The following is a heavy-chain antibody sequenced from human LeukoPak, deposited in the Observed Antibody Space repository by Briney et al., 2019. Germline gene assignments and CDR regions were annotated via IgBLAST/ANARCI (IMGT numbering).Heavy chain of an antibody. CDR3: ARGGKLDYPFDH. CDR1: GFTFSSHS. J-gene: IGHJ4*02. Sequence: GGSLRLSCAASGFTFSSHSMNWVRQAPGKGLEWVSSISDSRDYKYYADSVKGRFTISTDDAKKSVSLQMNSLRAEDTAVYYCARGGKLDYPFDHWGQGTLVTVSS. D-gene: IGHD4-11*01. V-gene: IGHV3-21*01. CDR2: ISDSRDYK.